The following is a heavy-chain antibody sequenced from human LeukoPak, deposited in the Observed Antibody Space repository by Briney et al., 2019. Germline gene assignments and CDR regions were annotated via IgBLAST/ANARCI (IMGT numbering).Heavy chain of an antibody. D-gene: IGHD6-19*01. V-gene: IGHV1-58*02. Sequence: ASVKVSCKASGSTFTSSAMQWVRQARGQRLEWIGWIVVGGGNTNYAQKFQERVTITRDMSTSTAYMELSSLRSEDTAVYYCAAGGRSGWYAIDYWGQGTLVTVSS. CDR1: GSTFTSSA. CDR2: IVVGGGNT. J-gene: IGHJ4*02. CDR3: AAGGRSGWYAIDY.